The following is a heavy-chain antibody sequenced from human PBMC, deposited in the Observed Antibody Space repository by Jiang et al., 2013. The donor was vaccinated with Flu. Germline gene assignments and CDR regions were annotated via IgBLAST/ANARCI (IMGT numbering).Heavy chain of an antibody. CDR3: TRGRQFGH. J-gene: IGHJ1*01. CDR2: SRNKANNFTT. Sequence: VQLVESGGGLVQPGGSLRLSCAASGFSFSDHYMDWVRQAPGKGLEWVGRSRNKANNFTTVYAPSVEGRFSISRDESNNALFLKMNSLKTEDTAVYYCTRGRQFGHWGQGTLVTVSS. D-gene: IGHD3-16*01. CDR1: GFSFSDHY. V-gene: IGHV3-72*01.